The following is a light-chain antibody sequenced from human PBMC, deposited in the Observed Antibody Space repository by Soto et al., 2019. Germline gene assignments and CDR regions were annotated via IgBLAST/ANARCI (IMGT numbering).Light chain of an antibody. CDR1: QSVSSSY. CDR2: GAS. Sequence: EILFTQSPGTLSLSPGERATLSCRASQSVSSSYLAWYQQKRGKAPRLLVYGASSRATGIPDRFSGSGSGTDFTLTIRRLEPEDVAVYYCQQYGSSGTFGQGTKVDIK. CDR3: QQYGSSGT. V-gene: IGKV3-20*01. J-gene: IGKJ1*01.